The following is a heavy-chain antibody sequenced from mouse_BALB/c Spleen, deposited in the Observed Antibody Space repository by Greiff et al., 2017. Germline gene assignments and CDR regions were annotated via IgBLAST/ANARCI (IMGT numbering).Heavy chain of an antibody. CDR2: IWGDGST. J-gene: IGHJ2*01. CDR3: AREGITYYFDY. Sequence: LVESGPGLVAPSQSLSITCTVSGFSLTGYGVNWVRQPPGKGLEWLGMIWGDGSTDYNSALKSRLRISKDNSKSQVFLKMNSLQTDDTARYYCAREGITYYFDYWGQGTTLTVSS. V-gene: IGHV2-6-7*01. D-gene: IGHD1-1*01. CDR1: GFSLTGYG.